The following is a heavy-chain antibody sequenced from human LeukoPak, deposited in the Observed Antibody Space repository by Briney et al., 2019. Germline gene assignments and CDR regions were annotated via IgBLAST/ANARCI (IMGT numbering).Heavy chain of an antibody. D-gene: IGHD6-19*01. V-gene: IGHV3-21*04. CDR3: AKTIAVAGSWYFDL. CDR1: GFSFSSYN. Sequence: GGSLRLSCAASGFSFSSYNMNWVRQTPGKGLEWVSSITSSSTYTFYADSVKGRFTISRDNSKNTLYLQMNSLRAEDTAVYYCAKTIAVAGSWYFDLWGRGTLVTVSS. J-gene: IGHJ2*01. CDR2: ITSSSTYT.